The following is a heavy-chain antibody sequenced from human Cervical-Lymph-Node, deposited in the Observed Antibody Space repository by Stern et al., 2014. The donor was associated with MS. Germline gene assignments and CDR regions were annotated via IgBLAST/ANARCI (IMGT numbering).Heavy chain of an antibody. CDR1: GFSLSTSAMC. CDR2: IVSNDEK. D-gene: IGHD2-8*01. V-gene: IGHV2-70*01. Sequence: QVTLKESGPALVEPTQTLTLTCTFSGFSLSTSAMCVSWIRQPPGKALEWLALIVSNDEKFYSTSLKTRLTIFKDTSKNQVVLTMTNMDPADTATYYCARAPALYGDGPCLDYWGQGTVVTVSS. CDR3: ARAPALYGDGPCLDY. J-gene: IGHJ4*02.